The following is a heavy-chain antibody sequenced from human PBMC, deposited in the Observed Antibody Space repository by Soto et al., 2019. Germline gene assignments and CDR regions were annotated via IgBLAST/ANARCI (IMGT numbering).Heavy chain of an antibody. CDR2: ISAYNGNT. CDR3: ARDLGYSSGPHDY. J-gene: IGHJ4*02. Sequence: GASVKVSCKASGYTFSNFGITWVRQAPGQGLEWMRWISAYNGNTDYAQKLQGRVTMTTDTSTSTAYMELRSLRSDDTAVYYCARDLGYSSGPHDYWGQGTLVTVSS. CDR1: GYTFSNFG. D-gene: IGHD5-18*01. V-gene: IGHV1-18*01.